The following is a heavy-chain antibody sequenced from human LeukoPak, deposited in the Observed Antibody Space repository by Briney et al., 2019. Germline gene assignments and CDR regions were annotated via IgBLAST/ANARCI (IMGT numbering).Heavy chain of an antibody. D-gene: IGHD6-6*01. CDR3: ANGGIAARPDYFDY. J-gene: IGHJ4*02. V-gene: IGHV3-30*02. Sequence: PGGSLRLSCAASGFTFSNYGMHWVRQAPGKGLEWVALISFDGSQRYYADSVKGRFTISRDNSKSTVYLQMNSLRAEDTAVYYCANGGIAARPDYFDYWGQGTLVTVSS. CDR1: GFTFSNYG. CDR2: ISFDGSQR.